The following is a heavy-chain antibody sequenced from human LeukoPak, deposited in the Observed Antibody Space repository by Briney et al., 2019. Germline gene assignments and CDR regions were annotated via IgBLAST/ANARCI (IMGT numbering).Heavy chain of an antibody. CDR1: GGSISSGGYY. V-gene: IGHV4-31*03. CDR2: IYYSGST. Sequence: SETLSLTCTVSGGSISSGGYYWSWIRQHPGKGLEWIGYIYYSGSTYYNPSLKSRVTISVDTSKNQFSLKLSSVTAADTAVYYCARAHDTYYYDSSGLDYWGQGTLVTVSS. J-gene: IGHJ4*02. CDR3: ARAHDTYYYDSSGLDY. D-gene: IGHD3-22*01.